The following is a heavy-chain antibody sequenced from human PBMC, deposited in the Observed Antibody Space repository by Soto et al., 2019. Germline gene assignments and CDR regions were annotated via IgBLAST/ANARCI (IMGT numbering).Heavy chain of an antibody. Sequence: ASETLSLTCTVSGGSISSYYWSWIRQPAGKGLEWIGRIYTSGSTNYNPSLKSRVTMSVDTSKNQFSLQLSSVTAADTAVYYCSRGTSLTCLLYYFYGMDVWGQGTTDTVSS. D-gene: IGHD3-9*01. CDR1: GGSISSYY. CDR3: SRGTSLTCLLYYFYGMDV. V-gene: IGHV4-4*07. J-gene: IGHJ6*01. CDR2: IYTSGST.